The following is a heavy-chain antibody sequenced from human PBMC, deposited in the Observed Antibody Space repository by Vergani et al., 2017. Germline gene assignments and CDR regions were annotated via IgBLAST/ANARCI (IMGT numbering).Heavy chain of an antibody. CDR2: INHSGST. V-gene: IGHV4-34*01. CDR3: ARGGVAGPPGEYYYYVDV. CDR1: GGSFSGYY. Sequence: QVQLQQWGAGLLKPSETLSLTCAVYGGSFSGYYWSWIRQPPGKGLEWIGEINHSGSTNYNPSLKSRVTISVDTSKNQFSLKLSSVTAADTAVYYCARGGVAGPPGEYYYYVDVGGKGTTVTVSS. J-gene: IGHJ6*03. D-gene: IGHD6-19*01.